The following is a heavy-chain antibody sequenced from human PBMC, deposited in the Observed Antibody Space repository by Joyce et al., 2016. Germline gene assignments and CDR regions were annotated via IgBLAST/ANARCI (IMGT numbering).Heavy chain of an antibody. Sequence: QVQLVESGGGVVQPGRSLRLSCTASGLTLSNYGVHWVRQVPGKGLEWVAVISYDGVYKDYSDSVKGRFTISRDNSRDTLFLEMNSLRAEDTAVYYCAKILTAGYSSGWFLDYWGQGTLVTVSS. CDR3: AKILTAGYSSGWFLDY. CDR1: GLTLSNYG. J-gene: IGHJ4*02. V-gene: IGHV3-30*18. CDR2: ISYDGVYK. D-gene: IGHD6-25*01.